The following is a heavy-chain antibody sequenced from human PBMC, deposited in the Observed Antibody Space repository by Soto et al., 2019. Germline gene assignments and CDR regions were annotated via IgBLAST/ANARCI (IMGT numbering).Heavy chain of an antibody. V-gene: IGHV3-74*01. CDR2: INGDGSIL. D-gene: IGHD2-15*01. CDR1: GFTFSTNG. CDR3: EAVVGATPN. Sequence: EVQLVESGGGLVQPGGSLRLSCAASGFTFSTNGMHWVRQVPGKGPVWVSRINGDGSILTYAVSVKARFTISRDNAKNTPYLQLSSLTADDRAVYYCEAVVGATPNWGQGTLVTASS. J-gene: IGHJ4*02.